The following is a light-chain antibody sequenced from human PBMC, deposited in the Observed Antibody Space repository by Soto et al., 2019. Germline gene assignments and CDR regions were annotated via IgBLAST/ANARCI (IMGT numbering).Light chain of an antibody. J-gene: IGLJ1*01. CDR1: TDAVTSGYF. CDR2: STS. CDR3: LTTFSSAFV. Sequence: QSVATPVPSLSVSPEGTVTLTCASSTDAVTSGYFPTGFQQTPGQAPRALIYSTSNKQSWTPARFSASFLGGKAALTLSRVHPEHKAEHYRLTTFSSAFVFGAGPKLTVL. V-gene: IGLV7-43*01.